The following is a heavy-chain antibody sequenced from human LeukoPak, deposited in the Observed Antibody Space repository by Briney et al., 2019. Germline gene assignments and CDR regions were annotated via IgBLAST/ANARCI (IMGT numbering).Heavy chain of an antibody. CDR3: ARGRATGTTRGDFDY. V-gene: IGHV4-34*01. D-gene: IGHD1-1*01. Sequence: PSETLSLTCAVHGGSFSGYYWSWIRQPPGKGLEWIGEINHSGSTNYNPSLKSRVTISVDTSKNQFSLKLSSVTAADTAVYYCARGRATGTTRGDFDYWGQGTLVTVSS. J-gene: IGHJ4*02. CDR1: GGSFSGYY. CDR2: INHSGST.